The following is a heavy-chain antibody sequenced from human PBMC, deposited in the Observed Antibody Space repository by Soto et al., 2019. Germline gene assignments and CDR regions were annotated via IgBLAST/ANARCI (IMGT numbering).Heavy chain of an antibody. D-gene: IGHD2-15*01. CDR3: ARSDRGYCSGGSCYSKVYNWFDP. J-gene: IGHJ5*02. Sequence: SETLSLTCTVSGGSISSGGYYWSWIRQHPGKGLEWIGYVYYSGSTYYNPSLKSRVTISVDTSKNQFSLKLSSVTAADTAVYYCARSDRGYCSGGSCYSKVYNWFDPWGQGTLVTVSS. V-gene: IGHV4-31*03. CDR1: GGSISSGGYY. CDR2: VYYSGST.